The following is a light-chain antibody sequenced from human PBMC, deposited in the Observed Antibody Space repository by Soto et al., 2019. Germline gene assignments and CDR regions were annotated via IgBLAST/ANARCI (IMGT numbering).Light chain of an antibody. CDR1: SSNIGSKY. J-gene: IGLJ2*01. CDR3: AAWDDSLTVV. Sequence: QSVLTQPPSASGTPGQRVTISCSGSSSNIGSKYVYWYQQLPGTAPKLLIYRNNQRPSGVPDRFSGSKSGTSASLAISGLRSEDEAAYYCAAWDDSLTVVFGGGTKLTVL. CDR2: RNN. V-gene: IGLV1-47*01.